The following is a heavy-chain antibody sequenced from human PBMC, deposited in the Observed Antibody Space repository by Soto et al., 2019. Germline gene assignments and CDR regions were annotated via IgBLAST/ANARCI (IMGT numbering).Heavy chain of an antibody. Sequence: QVQLVQSGAEVKKPGASVKGSCKASGYTFTSYAMHWVRQAPGQRLEWMGWINAGNGNTKYSQKFQGRVTITRDTSASTAYMELSSLRSEDTAVYYCARDRSTYYYDSSGYLDYWGQGTLVTVSS. V-gene: IGHV1-3*01. CDR1: GYTFTSYA. CDR2: INAGNGNT. D-gene: IGHD3-22*01. CDR3: ARDRSTYYYDSSGYLDY. J-gene: IGHJ4*02.